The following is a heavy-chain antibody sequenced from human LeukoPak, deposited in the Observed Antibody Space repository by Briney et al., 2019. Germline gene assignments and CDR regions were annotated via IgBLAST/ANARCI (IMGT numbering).Heavy chain of an antibody. D-gene: IGHD3-9*01. CDR1: GFTVSSNY. V-gene: IGHV3-66*01. J-gene: IGHJ4*02. Sequence: GGSLRLSCAASGFTVSSNYMSWVRQAPGKGLGWVSVIYSGGSTYYADSVKGRFTISRDNSKNTLYLQMNSLRAEDTAVYYCASALGTYYDILTGYLDQDYWGQGTLVTVSS. CDR2: IYSGGST. CDR3: ASALGTYYDILTGYLDQDY.